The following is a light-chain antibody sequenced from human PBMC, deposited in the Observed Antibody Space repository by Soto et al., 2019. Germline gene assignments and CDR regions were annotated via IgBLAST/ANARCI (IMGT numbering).Light chain of an antibody. J-gene: IGLJ3*02. V-gene: IGLV2-14*01. Sequence: QSALTQPASVSGSPGQSITISCTGTSSDVGSYNYVSWYQQHPAKAPKLMIYEVSNRPSGVSNRFSGSKSGNTASLTISGLQAEDEADYYCCSYTSSTSLVFGGGTKVTVL. CDR2: EVS. CDR3: CSYTSSTSLV. CDR1: SSDVGSYNY.